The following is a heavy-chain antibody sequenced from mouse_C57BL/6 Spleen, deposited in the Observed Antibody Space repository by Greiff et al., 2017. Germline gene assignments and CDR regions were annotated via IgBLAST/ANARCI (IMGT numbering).Heavy chain of an antibody. CDR3: AREGYDYDKAWFAY. D-gene: IGHD2-4*01. Sequence: EVQLQQSGPELVKPGASVKISCKASGYSFTGYYMHWVKQSHGNILAWIGYIYPYNGVSSYNQKFKGKATLTVDKSSSTAYMELRSLTSEDSAVYYCAREGYDYDKAWFAYWGQGTLVTVSA. CDR2: IYPYNGVS. V-gene: IGHV1-31*01. CDR1: GYSFTGYY. J-gene: IGHJ3*01.